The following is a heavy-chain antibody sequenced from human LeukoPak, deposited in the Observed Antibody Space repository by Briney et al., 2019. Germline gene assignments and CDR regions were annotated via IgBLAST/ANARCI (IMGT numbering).Heavy chain of an antibody. CDR3: ASSGDYGDYPDY. Sequence: GGSLRLSCTASEFTFSSYAMSWVRQAPEKGLEWVSAISGSGGSTAYADSAKGWFTISRDNSKNTLYLQMNSLRAEDTAVYYCASSGDYGDYPDYWGQGTLVTVSS. CDR2: ISGSGGST. V-gene: IGHV3-23*01. D-gene: IGHD4-17*01. CDR1: EFTFSSYA. J-gene: IGHJ4*02.